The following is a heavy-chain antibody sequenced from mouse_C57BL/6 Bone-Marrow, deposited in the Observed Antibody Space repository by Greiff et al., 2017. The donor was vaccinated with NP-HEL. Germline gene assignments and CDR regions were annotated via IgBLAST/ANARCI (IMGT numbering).Heavy chain of an antibody. CDR1: GYAFSSSW. CDR3: ARKLGRVFDY. V-gene: IGHV1-82*01. J-gene: IGHJ2*01. Sequence: QVQLKESGPELVKPGASVKISCKASGYAFSSSWMNWVKQRPGKGLEWIGRIYPGDGDTNYNGKFKGKATLTVDKSSSTAYMELRSLTSEDSAVYYCARKLGRVFDYWGQGTTLTVSS. D-gene: IGHD4-1*01. CDR2: IYPGDGDT.